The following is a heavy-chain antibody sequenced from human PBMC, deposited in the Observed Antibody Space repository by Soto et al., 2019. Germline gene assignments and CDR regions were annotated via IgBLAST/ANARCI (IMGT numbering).Heavy chain of an antibody. Sequence: QVQLVQSGAEVKKPGSSVKVSCKASGGTFSSYAISWVRQAPGQGLEWMGGIIPIFGTANYAQKFQGRVTITADKSTSTAYMELSSLRSEDTAVYYCARSLSRYYYDSSGYYYGVDYWGQGTLVTVSS. CDR3: ARSLSRYYYDSSGYYYGVDY. CDR1: GGTFSSYA. CDR2: IIPIFGTA. D-gene: IGHD3-22*01. V-gene: IGHV1-69*06. J-gene: IGHJ4*02.